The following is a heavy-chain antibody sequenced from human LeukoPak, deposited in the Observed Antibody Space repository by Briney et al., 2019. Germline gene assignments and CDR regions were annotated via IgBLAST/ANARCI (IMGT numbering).Heavy chain of an antibody. CDR1: GGTFSSYA. V-gene: IGHV1-69*13. J-gene: IGHJ4*02. CDR3: ARGDVLGRLRLGELSLYRFDY. D-gene: IGHD3-16*02. Sequence: GASVKVSCKASGGTFSSYAISWVRQAPGQGLEWMGGIIPIFGTANYAQKFQGRVTITADESTSTAYMELSSLRSEDTAVYYCARGDVLGRLRLGELSLYRFDYWGQGTLVTVSS. CDR2: IIPIFGTA.